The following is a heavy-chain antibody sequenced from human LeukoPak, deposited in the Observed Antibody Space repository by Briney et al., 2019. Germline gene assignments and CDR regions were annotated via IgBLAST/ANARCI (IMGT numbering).Heavy chain of an antibody. CDR3: ASSVFSFSGSQWDPFDI. Sequence: PGGSLRLSCAAPGFIFTTYWMTWVRQAPGKGVEWVANIKQDGSEKYYVDSVKGRFTIFRDNTTNSLYLQMLNLRAEDTAMYYCASSVFSFSGSQWDPFDIWGQGTMVTVSS. CDR2: IKQDGSEK. V-gene: IGHV3-7*03. CDR1: GFIFTTYW. J-gene: IGHJ3*02. D-gene: IGHD6-19*01.